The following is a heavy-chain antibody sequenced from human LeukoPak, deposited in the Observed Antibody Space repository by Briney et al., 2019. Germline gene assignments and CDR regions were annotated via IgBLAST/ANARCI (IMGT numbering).Heavy chain of an antibody. D-gene: IGHD5-12*01. Sequence: GASVKVSCKASGYTFTSYYMHWVRQAPGQGLEWMGIINPSGGSTSYAQKFQGRVTMTRDTSTSTVYMELSSLRSEDTAVYYCARGTPVWWLRLGFDYWGQGTLVTVSS. CDR1: GYTFTSYY. V-gene: IGHV1-46*01. J-gene: IGHJ4*02. CDR2: INPSGGST. CDR3: ARGTPVWWLRLGFDY.